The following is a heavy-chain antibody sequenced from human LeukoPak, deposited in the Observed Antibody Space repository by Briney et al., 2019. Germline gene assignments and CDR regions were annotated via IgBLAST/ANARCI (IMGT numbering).Heavy chain of an antibody. V-gene: IGHV1-18*01. J-gene: IGHJ6*02. D-gene: IGHD6-19*01. CDR3: ARDLGIAVAGTYAGKYEYYYYGMDV. CDR1: GYTFTSYG. CDR2: IGAYNGNT. Sequence: ASVKVSCKASGYTFTSYGISWVRQAPGQGLEWMGWIGAYNGNTNYAQKLQGRVTMTTDTSTSTAYMELRSLRSDDTAVYYCARDLGIAVAGTYAGKYEYYYYGMDVWGQGTTVTVSS.